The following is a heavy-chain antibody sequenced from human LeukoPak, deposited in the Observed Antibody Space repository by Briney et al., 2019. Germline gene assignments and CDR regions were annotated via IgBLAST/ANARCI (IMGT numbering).Heavy chain of an antibody. D-gene: IGHD6-13*01. CDR2: ISSSGSTI. Sequence: PGGSLRLSCAASGFTFSSYEMNWVRQAPGKGLEWVSYISSSGSTIYYADSVKGRFTISRDNAKNSLYLQMNSLRAEDMALYYCARPHFITKGYSSSWYDNAFDIRGQGTMVTVSS. CDR1: GFTFSSYE. J-gene: IGHJ3*02. CDR3: ARPHFITKGYSSSWYDNAFDI. V-gene: IGHV3-48*03.